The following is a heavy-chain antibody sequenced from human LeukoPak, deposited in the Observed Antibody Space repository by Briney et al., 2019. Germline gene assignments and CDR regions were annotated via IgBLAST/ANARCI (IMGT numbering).Heavy chain of an antibody. D-gene: IGHD6-13*01. CDR2: ISGSGGST. J-gene: IGHJ6*02. CDR3: AEDGPVSSSWYGAGYYYGMDV. CDR1: GFTFSSYA. V-gene: IGHV3-23*01. Sequence: PGGSLRLSCAASGFTFSSYAMSWVRQAPGKGLEWVSAISGSGGSTYYADSVKGRFTISRDNSKNTLYLQMNSLRAEDTAVYYCAEDGPVSSSWYGAGYYYGMDVWGQGTTVTVSS.